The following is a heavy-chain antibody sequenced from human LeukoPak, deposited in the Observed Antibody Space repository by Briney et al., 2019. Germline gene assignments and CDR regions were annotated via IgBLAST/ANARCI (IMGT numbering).Heavy chain of an antibody. CDR2: ISWNSGSI. CDR1: GLTFDAYA. V-gene: IGHV3-9*01. Sequence: GGSLRLSCAASGLTFDAYAMHWVRQAPGEGLEWVSGISWNSGSIGYADSVKGRFTISRDNAKKSLYLHMNSLRAEDTALYYCARSLQWLGDFDYWGQGTLVTVSS. J-gene: IGHJ4*02. D-gene: IGHD6-19*01. CDR3: ARSLQWLGDFDY.